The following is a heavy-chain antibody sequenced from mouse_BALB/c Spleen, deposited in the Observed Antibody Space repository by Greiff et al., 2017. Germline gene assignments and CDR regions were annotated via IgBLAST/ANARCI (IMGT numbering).Heavy chain of an antibody. Sequence: QVQLQESGAELMKPGASVTISCKATGYTFSSYWVEWVKQKPGHGLEWIGGILPGSGNTNYSEKFKGKATFTADTSSNTAYMQLSCLTSEDSAVYYCAISYYGYAAMDYWGQGTSVTVSA. CDR1: GYTFSSYW. CDR3: AISYYGYAAMDY. J-gene: IGHJ4*01. V-gene: IGHV1-9*01. D-gene: IGHD1-2*01. CDR2: ILPGSGNT.